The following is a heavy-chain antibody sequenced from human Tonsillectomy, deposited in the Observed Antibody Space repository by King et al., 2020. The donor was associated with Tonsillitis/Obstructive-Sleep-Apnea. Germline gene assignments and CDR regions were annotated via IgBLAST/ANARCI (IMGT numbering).Heavy chain of an antibody. Sequence: ITLKEYGPTLVKPTQTLTLTCSFSGVSLSSSGGGVGLIRQPPGKTLAWSSLNYLDDAKRYSPFLKSRLTITKDTSKNQVVLTMTNMDPVDTATYYCEHGGADYHYIWGSYKWNYWGQGTLVTVSS. CDR3: EHGGADYHYIWGSYKWNY. V-gene: IGHV2-5*02. CDR1: GVSLSSSGGG. J-gene: IGHJ4*02. D-gene: IGHD3-16*01. CDR2: NYLDDAK.